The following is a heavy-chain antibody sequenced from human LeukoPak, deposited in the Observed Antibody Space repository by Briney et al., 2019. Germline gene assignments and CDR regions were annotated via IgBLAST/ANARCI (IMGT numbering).Heavy chain of an antibody. J-gene: IGHJ4*02. CDR3: ARTMVVAATQDY. Sequence: SETLSLTCTVSGGSISSSSYYWGWIRQPPGKGLEWIGSIYYSGSTYYNPSLKSRVTISVDTSKNQFSLKLSSVTAADAPVYYCARTMVVAATQDYWGQGTLVTVSS. CDR2: IYYSGST. D-gene: IGHD2-15*01. V-gene: IGHV4-39*01. CDR1: GGSISSSSYY.